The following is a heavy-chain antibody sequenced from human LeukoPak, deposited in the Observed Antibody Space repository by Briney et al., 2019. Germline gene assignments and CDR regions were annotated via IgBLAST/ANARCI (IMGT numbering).Heavy chain of an antibody. V-gene: IGHV3-23*01. D-gene: IGHD2-2*01. CDR3: AKSSVVVPAARGIDFDY. CDR2: ISGSGGST. CDR1: GFTFSSYA. Sequence: GGSLRLSCAASGFTFSSYAMSWVRQAPGKGLEWVSAISGSGGSTYYADSVKGRFTISRDNSKNTLYLQMNSLRAEDTAVYYCAKSSVVVPAARGIDFDYWGQGTLVTVSS. J-gene: IGHJ4*02.